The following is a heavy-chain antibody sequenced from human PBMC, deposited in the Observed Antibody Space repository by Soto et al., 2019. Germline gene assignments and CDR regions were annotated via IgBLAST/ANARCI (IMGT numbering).Heavy chain of an antibody. CDR1: GFTFSTHA. CDR3: ARDQTGIPTTGGGRIDH. V-gene: IGHV3-30-3*01. Sequence: QVQLVESGGGVVQPGRSLRLSCAASGFTFSTHAMHWVRQAPGQGLECVAIVSFDGSNKYYADSVKGRFTISRDNSKNTLYLQMSGLTPADTAVYYCARDQTGIPTTGGGRIDHWGQGTLVTVSS. J-gene: IGHJ4*02. D-gene: IGHD4-17*01. CDR2: VSFDGSNK.